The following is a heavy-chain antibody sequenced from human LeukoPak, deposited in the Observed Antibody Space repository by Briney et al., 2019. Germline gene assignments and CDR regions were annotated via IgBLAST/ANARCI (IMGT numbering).Heavy chain of an antibody. CDR2: IYPGDSDT. CDR3: ARTPMYGDYPYYFDY. V-gene: IGHV5-51*01. Sequence: GESLKISCKGSGYSFISYWIGWVRQMPGKGLEWMGIIYPGDSDTKYSPSFQGQVTVSADKSISIAYLQWSSLKASDTAMYYCARTPMYGDYPYYFDYWGQGTLVTVSS. J-gene: IGHJ4*02. D-gene: IGHD4-17*01. CDR1: GYSFISYW.